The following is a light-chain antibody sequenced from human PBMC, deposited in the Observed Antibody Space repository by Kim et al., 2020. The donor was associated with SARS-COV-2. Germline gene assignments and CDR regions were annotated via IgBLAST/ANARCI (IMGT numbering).Light chain of an antibody. CDR2: SVS. CDR3: QQYGVAPPYT. CDR1: QSVCSLC. V-gene: IGKV3-20*01. Sequence: SPGERATLSCRTSQSVCSLCLAWYQHRPGQAPRLLIYSVSNRATGIPDRFSGSGSGTDFTLTISRLEPEDFAVYYCQQYGVAPPYTFGQGTKLEIK. J-gene: IGKJ2*01.